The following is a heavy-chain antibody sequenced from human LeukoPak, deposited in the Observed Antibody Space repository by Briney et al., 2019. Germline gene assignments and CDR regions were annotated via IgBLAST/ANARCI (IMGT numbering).Heavy chain of an antibody. CDR2: ISAYNGNT. CDR3: ARVYSGSYEYFDY. Sequence: ASVKVSCKASGYTFTSYGISWVRQATGQGLEWMGWISAYNGNTNYAQKLQGRVTMTTDTSTSTAYVELRSLRSDDTAVYYCARVYSGSYEYFDYWGQGTLVTVSS. V-gene: IGHV1-18*01. J-gene: IGHJ4*02. D-gene: IGHD1-26*01. CDR1: GYTFTSYG.